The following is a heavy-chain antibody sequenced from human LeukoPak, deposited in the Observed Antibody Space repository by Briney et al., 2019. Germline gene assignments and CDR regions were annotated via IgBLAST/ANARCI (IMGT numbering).Heavy chain of an antibody. Sequence: ASVKVSCKASGGTFSSYAISWVRQAPGQGLEWMGGIIPIFGTANYAQKFQGRVTITTDESTSTAYMELSSLRSEDTAVYYCARGGYCSSTSCSGNWFDPWGQGTLVTVSS. D-gene: IGHD2-2*01. CDR1: GGTFSSYA. CDR2: IIPIFGTA. V-gene: IGHV1-69*05. CDR3: ARGGYCSSTSCSGNWFDP. J-gene: IGHJ5*02.